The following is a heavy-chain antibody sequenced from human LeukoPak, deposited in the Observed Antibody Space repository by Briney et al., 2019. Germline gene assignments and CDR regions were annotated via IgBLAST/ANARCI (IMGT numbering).Heavy chain of an antibody. CDR1: GITLSNYG. D-gene: IGHD3-3*01. V-gene: IGHV3-23*01. CDR2: ISDSGGRT. Sequence: GGSLRLSCAVSGITLSNYGMSWVRQAPGKGLEWVAGISDSGGRTNYANSVKGRFTISRDNPKNTLYLQMNSLRVEDTAVYYCAAGGGWDPSFGVVTHIDAWGKGTTVVVS. CDR3: AAGGGWDPSFGVVTHIDA. J-gene: IGHJ6*03.